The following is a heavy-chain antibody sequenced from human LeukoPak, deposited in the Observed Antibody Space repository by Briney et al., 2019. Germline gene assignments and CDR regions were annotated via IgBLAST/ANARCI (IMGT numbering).Heavy chain of an antibody. CDR1: GFTFSSYG. V-gene: IGHV3-30*02. CDR3: AKATIQQQLTGDY. Sequence: GGSLRLSCAASGFTFSSYGMHWVHQAPGKGLEWVAFIRYDGSNKYYADSVKGRFTISRDNSKNTLYLQMNSLRAEDTAVYYCAKATIQQQLTGDYWGQGTLVTVSS. J-gene: IGHJ4*02. D-gene: IGHD6-13*01. CDR2: IRYDGSNK.